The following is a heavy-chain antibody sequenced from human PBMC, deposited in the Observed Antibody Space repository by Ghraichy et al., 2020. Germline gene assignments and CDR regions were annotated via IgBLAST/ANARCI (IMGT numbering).Heavy chain of an antibody. J-gene: IGHJ4*02. CDR1: GGSFSDYY. V-gene: IGHV4-34*01. CDR2: INHSGST. CDR3: ARHDDY. Sequence: SETLSLTCAVYGGSFSDYYWSWIRQPPGKGLEWIGEINHSGSTYYNPSLKSRVTISVDTSKNQFSLKLSSVTAADTAVYYCARHDDYWGQGSLVTVSS.